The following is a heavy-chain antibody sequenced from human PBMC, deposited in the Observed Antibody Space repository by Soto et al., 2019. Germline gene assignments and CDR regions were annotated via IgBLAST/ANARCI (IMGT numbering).Heavy chain of an antibody. D-gene: IGHD3-3*01. J-gene: IGHJ5*02. CDR2: ISGSGGST. CDR3: AKDPASPYYDFWSGYNSWFDP. V-gene: IGHV3-23*01. CDR1: GFTFSSYA. Sequence: GGSLRLSCAASGFTFSSYAMSWVRQAPGKGLEWVSAISGSGGSTYYADSVKGRFTISRDNSKNTLYLQMNSLRAEDTAVYYCAKDPASPYYDFWSGYNSWFDPWGQGTLVTVSS.